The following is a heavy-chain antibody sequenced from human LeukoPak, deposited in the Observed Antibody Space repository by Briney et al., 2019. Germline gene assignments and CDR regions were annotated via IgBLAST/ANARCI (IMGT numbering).Heavy chain of an antibody. CDR2: ISYDGSNK. CDR1: GFTFSSYG. Sequence: PGRSLRLSCAASGFTFSSYGMHWVRQAPGKGLEWVAVISYDGSNKYYADSVKGRFTISRDNSKNTLYLQMNSLRAEDTAVYYCARSLPPYSSSFPHFDYWGQGTLVTVSS. V-gene: IGHV3-30*03. CDR3: ARSLPPYSSSFPHFDY. D-gene: IGHD6-13*01. J-gene: IGHJ4*02.